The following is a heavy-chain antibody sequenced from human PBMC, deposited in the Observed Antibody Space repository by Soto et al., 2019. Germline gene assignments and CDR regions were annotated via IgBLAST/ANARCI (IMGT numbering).Heavy chain of an antibody. V-gene: IGHV3-48*04. CDR1: GFTFSSYS. D-gene: IGHD3-9*01. CDR2: IFATSTTI. J-gene: IGHJ4*02. Sequence: EVQLVESGGSLVQPGGSLRLSCVASGFTFSSYSMVWVRQAPGKGLEWISYIFATSTTIYYADSVKGRFTVSRDNTQNSLFLLMNSLRAEDTAIYYCARDRDWAFDYWGQGTLVTVP. CDR3: ARDRDWAFDY.